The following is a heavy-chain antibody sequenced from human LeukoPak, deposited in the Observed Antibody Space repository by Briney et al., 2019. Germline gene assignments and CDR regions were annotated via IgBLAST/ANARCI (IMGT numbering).Heavy chain of an antibody. Sequence: SETLSLTCTVSGGSISSYCWSWIRQPAGKGLEWIGRVYNSGRTDYNPSLQSRVTMSVDTSKNHLYLQLSSVTAADTAVYYCARGFAWVGSRAPFDIWGQGTKVTVSS. CDR1: GGSISSYC. J-gene: IGHJ3*02. D-gene: IGHD3-10*01. CDR3: ARGFAWVGSRAPFDI. CDR2: VYNSGRT. V-gene: IGHV4-4*07.